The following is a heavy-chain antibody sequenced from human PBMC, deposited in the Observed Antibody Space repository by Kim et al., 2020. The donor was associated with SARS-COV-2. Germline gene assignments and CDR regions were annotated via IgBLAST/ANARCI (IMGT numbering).Heavy chain of an antibody. V-gene: IGHV3-7*05. Sequence: GGSLRLSCAASGFTFSNYWMSWVRQAPGKGLEWVANIKEDGTEKHYVDSVKGRFTISRDNARNSLFLQMNSLRVEDTAVYYCMPRGRGYWGQGTLVTVSS. D-gene: IGHD1-26*01. CDR1: GFTFSNYW. CDR2: IKEDGTEK. CDR3: MPRGRGY. J-gene: IGHJ4*02.